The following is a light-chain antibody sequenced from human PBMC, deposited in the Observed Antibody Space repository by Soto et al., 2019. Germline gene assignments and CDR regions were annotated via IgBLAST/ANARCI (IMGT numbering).Light chain of an antibody. V-gene: IGKV3-20*01. CDR3: EQYGSTPLT. Sequence: EIVLTQSPGTLSLSPGERATLSCRASQSVANNYLDWYQQKHGQAPRLLIYDASSRATGIQDRFRGSGSGTVCSVTISRLDIEYFAVYYCEQYGSTPLTFGGATKVVIK. CDR1: QSVANNY. CDR2: DAS. J-gene: IGKJ4*01.